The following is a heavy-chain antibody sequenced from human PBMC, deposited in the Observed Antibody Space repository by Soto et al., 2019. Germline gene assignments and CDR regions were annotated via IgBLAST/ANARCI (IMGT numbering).Heavy chain of an antibody. Sequence: PGGSLRLSCAASGFTFSSYSMNWVRQAPGKGLEWVSSISSSSSYIYYADSVKGRFTISRDNAKNSLYLQMNSLRAEDTAVYYCARDRAFPGGYPAAYYYGMDVWGQGTTVTVSS. V-gene: IGHV3-21*01. CDR1: GFTFSSYS. J-gene: IGHJ6*02. CDR3: ARDRAFPGGYPAAYYYGMDV. D-gene: IGHD1-26*01. CDR2: ISSSSSYI.